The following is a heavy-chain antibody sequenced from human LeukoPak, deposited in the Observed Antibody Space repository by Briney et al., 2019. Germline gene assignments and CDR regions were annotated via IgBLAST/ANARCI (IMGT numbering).Heavy chain of an antibody. CDR1: GYTFTGYY. Sequence: GYTFTGYYMHWVRQAPGQGLEWMGWINPNSGGTNYAQKFQGWVTMTRDTSISTAYMELSRLRSDDTAVYYCARTNIAAAGYYFDYWGQGTLVTVSS. CDR2: INPNSGGT. D-gene: IGHD6-13*01. V-gene: IGHV1-2*04. J-gene: IGHJ4*02. CDR3: ARTNIAAAGYYFDY.